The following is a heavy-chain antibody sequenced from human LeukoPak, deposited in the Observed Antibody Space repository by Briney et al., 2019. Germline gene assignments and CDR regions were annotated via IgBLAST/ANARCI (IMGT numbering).Heavy chain of an antibody. CDR3: ASELSNPGHYYGMPV. CDR2: IYTSGST. CDR1: GGSISSYY. D-gene: IGHD2-2*01. V-gene: IGHV4-4*07. J-gene: IGHJ6*02. Sequence: SETLSLTCTVSGGSISSYYWSWLRQPAGKGLEWIGRIYTSGSTNYNPSLKRRVTMSVDTSKNQFSLKLSSVTAADTAVYYCASELSNPGHYYGMPVWGQGTTVTVSS.